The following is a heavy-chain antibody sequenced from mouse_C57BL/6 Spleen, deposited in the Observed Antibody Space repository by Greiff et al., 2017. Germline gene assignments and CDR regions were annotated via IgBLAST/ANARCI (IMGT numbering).Heavy chain of an antibody. CDR2: IYPGDGDT. D-gene: IGHD1-1*01. CDR1: GYAFSSYW. CDR3: ARGNYYGSSYFWYFDV. Sequence: VQLQQSGAELVKPGASVKISCKASGYAFSSYWMNWVKQRPGKGLEWIGQIYPGDGDTNYNGKFKGKATLTADKSSSTAYMQLSSLTSEDSAVYFCARGNYYGSSYFWYFDVWGTGTTVAVSS. V-gene: IGHV1-80*01. J-gene: IGHJ1*03.